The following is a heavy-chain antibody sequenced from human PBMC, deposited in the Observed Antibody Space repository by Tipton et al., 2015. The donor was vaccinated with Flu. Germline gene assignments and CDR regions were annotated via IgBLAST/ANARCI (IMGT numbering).Heavy chain of an antibody. V-gene: IGHV3-33*03. CDR1: GFIFSNYG. Sequence: SLRLSCGASGFIFSNYGMHWVRQAPGKGLEWVAVIWYDGNYESYADSVRGRFSISRDNSKNTLYLQMNSLRVEDTAVYYCAKIGAPRSLYASPGGSFFDFWGQGTLVIVST. D-gene: IGHD2-8*01. J-gene: IGHJ4*02. CDR2: IWYDGNYE. CDR3: AKIGAPRSLYASPGGSFFDF.